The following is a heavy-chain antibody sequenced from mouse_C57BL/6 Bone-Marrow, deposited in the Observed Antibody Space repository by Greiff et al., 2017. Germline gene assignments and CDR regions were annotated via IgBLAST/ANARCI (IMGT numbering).Heavy chain of an antibody. CDR2: ISYDGSN. D-gene: IGHD2-4*01. V-gene: IGHV3-6*01. J-gene: IGHJ1*03. CDR1: GYSITRGYY. CDR3: ARRGLRPYWYFDV. Sequence: VQLKESGPGLVKPSQSLSLTCSVTGYSITRGYYWNWIRQFPGNKLEWMGYISYDGSNNYNPSLKNRISITRDTSKNQFFLKLNSVTTEDTATYYCARRGLRPYWYFDVWGTGTTVTVSS.